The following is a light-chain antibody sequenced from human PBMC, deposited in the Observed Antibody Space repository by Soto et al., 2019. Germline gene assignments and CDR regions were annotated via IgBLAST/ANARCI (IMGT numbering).Light chain of an antibody. J-gene: IGKJ4*01. CDR3: QQYGRSPLS. Sequence: EIVLTQSPGTLSLSPGDRATLSCRASQSVSSSYLAWYQQKPGQAPRLLIYGASSRATGIPDRFSGSGSGTDFTLTINRVEPEDFAVYYCQQYGRSPLSFGGGTKVDIK. CDR2: GAS. V-gene: IGKV3-20*01. CDR1: QSVSSSY.